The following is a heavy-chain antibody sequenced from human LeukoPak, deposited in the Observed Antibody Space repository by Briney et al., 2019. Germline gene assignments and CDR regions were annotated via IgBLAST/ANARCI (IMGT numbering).Heavy chain of an antibody. D-gene: IGHD1-26*01. CDR2: INPSGGST. CDR1: GYTFTSYY. V-gene: IGHV1-46*01. CDR3: ARDRHSGNYYLDF. Sequence: ASVKVSCKASGYTFTSYYMHWVRQAPGQGLEWMGIINPSGGSTSYAQKFQGRVTMTRDTSTSTVYMELNRLRSDDTAVYYCARDRHSGNYYLDFWGQGTLVTVSS. J-gene: IGHJ4*02.